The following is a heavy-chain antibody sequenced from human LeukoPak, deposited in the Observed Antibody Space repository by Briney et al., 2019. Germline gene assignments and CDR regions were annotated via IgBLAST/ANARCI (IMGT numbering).Heavy chain of an antibody. CDR2: IDGSGDTI. CDR1: GFTVRCYR. CDR3: SRRFDC. V-gene: IGHV3-48*02. Sequence: GSLRLSWAASGFTVRCYRMDWGRQAPGEGLEWVSYIDGSGDTIYYADSVKGRFTISRDNAKNSLDLQMNSLRDEDTAVYYCSRRFDCWGQGTLVTVSS. J-gene: IGHJ4*02.